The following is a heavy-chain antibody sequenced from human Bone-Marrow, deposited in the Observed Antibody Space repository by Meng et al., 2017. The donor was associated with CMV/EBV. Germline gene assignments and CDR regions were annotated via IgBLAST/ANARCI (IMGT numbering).Heavy chain of an antibody. Sequence: GGSLRLSCAASGFTFSSYRMNWVRQAPGKGLEWVSSISSSSSYIYYADSVKGRFTISRDNAKNSLYLQMNSLRAEDTAVYYGARDRIPRTAYCSSNSCYYRYYYGMDVWGQGTTVTVSS. CDR2: ISSSSSYI. V-gene: IGHV3-21*01. CDR1: GFTFSSYR. J-gene: IGHJ6*02. D-gene: IGHD2-2*01. CDR3: ARDRIPRTAYCSSNSCYYRYYYGMDV.